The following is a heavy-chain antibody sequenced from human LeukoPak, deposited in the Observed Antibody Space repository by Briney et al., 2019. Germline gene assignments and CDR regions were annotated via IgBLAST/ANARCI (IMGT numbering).Heavy chain of an antibody. CDR2: FVRGSLDT. CDR1: GFTLRDYP. D-gene: IGHD3-22*01. J-gene: IGHJ4*02. CDR3: ARRCYESSGPKYYFDH. V-gene: IGHV3-23*01. Sequence: PGGSLRLSCAASGFTLRDYPMTWVRQAPGKGLQWVSLFVRGSLDTYYADSVRGRFTVSRDNEKNTLYLQMNSLRAEDTAGYYCARRCYESSGPKYYFDHWGQEILVTVSS.